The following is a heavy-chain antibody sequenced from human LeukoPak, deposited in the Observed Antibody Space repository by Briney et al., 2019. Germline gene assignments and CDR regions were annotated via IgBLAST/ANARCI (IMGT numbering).Heavy chain of an antibody. CDR2: INPNSGGT. CDR3: ARDRGTTVTTYWFDP. J-gene: IGHJ5*02. V-gene: IGHV1-2*02. Sequence: AAVKVSCKASGYTFTGYYMHWVRQAPGRGLEWMGWINPNSGGTNYAQKFQGRVTMTRDTSISTAYMELSRLRSDDTAVYYCARDRGTTVTTYWFDPWGQGTLVTVSS. D-gene: IGHD4-17*01. CDR1: GYTFTGYY.